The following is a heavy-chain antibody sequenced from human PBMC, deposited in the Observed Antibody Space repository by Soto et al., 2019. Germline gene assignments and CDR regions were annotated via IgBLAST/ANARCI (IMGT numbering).Heavy chain of an antibody. Sequence: PSETLSLTCTVSGGSISSYYWSWIRQPPGKGLEWIGYIYYSGRINYNPSLKSRVTNYNPSLKSRVTISVDTSKKQFSLKLSSVTAADTAVYYCARGFGDLWEGYGGYFDYWGQGTLVTVSS. D-gene: IGHD3-10*01. CDR3: ARGFGDLWEGYGGYFDY. J-gene: IGHJ4*02. CDR1: GGSISSYY. CDR2: IYYSGRINYNPSLKSRVT. V-gene: IGHV4-59*08.